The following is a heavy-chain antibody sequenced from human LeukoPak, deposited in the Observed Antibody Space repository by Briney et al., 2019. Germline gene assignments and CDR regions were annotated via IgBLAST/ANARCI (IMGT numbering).Heavy chain of an antibody. CDR2: ISAYNGNT. V-gene: IGHV1-18*01. J-gene: IGHJ4*02. D-gene: IGHD1-26*01. CDR1: GYTFTSYG. CDR3: AXXXXXXXXKGEDYFDY. Sequence: ASVKVSCKASGYTFTSYGISWVRQAPGQGLEWMGWISAYNGNTNYAQKLQGRVTMTTDTSTSTAYMELRSLRSDDTAVYYCAXXXXXXXXKGEDYFDYWGQGTLVTVSS.